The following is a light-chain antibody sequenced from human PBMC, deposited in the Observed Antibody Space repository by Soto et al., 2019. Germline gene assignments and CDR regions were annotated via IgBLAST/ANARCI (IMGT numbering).Light chain of an antibody. CDR2: GAS. J-gene: IGKJ2*01. Sequence: EIVMTQSPATLSVSPGERATLSCRASQSVSSNLAWYQQKPGQAPTLLIYGASARASGIPARFSGSGSGTELPLTISSLQSEDFAVYYCQHYNNWPFTFGQGNKLEIK. CDR1: QSVSSN. CDR3: QHYNNWPFT. V-gene: IGKV3-15*01.